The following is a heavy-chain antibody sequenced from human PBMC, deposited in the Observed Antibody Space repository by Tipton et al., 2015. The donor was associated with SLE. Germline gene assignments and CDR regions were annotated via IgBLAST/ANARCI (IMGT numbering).Heavy chain of an antibody. Sequence: TLSLTCTVSGDSISRSIYYWGWVRQPPGKGLEWIASIFHRGDAHYNPSLRSRVHISMDTSTNQFSLTLRSVTAADTAVYYCATFFGHSSASPDALDIWGQGTMVTVSS. CDR3: ATFFGHSSASPDALDI. V-gene: IGHV4-39*01. CDR1: GDSISRSIYY. J-gene: IGHJ3*02. D-gene: IGHD6-6*01. CDR2: IFHRGDA.